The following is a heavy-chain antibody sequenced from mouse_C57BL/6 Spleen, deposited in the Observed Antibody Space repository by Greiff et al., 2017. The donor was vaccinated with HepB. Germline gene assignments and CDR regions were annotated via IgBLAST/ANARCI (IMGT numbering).Heavy chain of an antibody. CDR1: GYTFTSYW. Sequence: QVQLQQPGAELVRPGSSVKLSCKASGYTFTSYWMHWVKQRPRQGLEWIGSIDPSDSETHYNQKFKDKATLTVEKSSSTAYMQLSSLTSEDSAVYCCARGDGQLYFLFDVWGTGTTLTVSS. CDR2: IDPSDSET. J-gene: IGHJ2*01. CDR3: ARGDGQLYFLFDV. D-gene: IGHD3-2*01. V-gene: IGHV1-52*01.